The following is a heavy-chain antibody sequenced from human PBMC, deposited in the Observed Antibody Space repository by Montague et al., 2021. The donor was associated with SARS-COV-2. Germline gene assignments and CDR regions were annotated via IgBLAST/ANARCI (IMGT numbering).Heavy chain of an antibody. CDR1: GGSFSGYY. CDR2: INHSGST. D-gene: IGHD2-15*01. CDR3: ARGRGTALFRRIYFGMDV. J-gene: IGHJ6*02. Sequence: SETLSLTCAVYGGSFSGYYWSWIRQPPGKGLEWIGEINHSGSTXXXPSXXXRVTISVDTSKNQFSLKLSSVTAADTAVYYCARGRGTALFRRIYFGMDVWGQGTTVTGSS. V-gene: IGHV4-34*01.